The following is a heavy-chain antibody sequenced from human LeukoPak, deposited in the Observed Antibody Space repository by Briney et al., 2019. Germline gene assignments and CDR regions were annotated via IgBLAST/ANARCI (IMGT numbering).Heavy chain of an antibody. CDR2: IFPGDSDT. CDR1: GYSFTSYW. Sequence: GESLKISCKGSGYSFTSYWIAWVRQRPGKGLEWMGIIFPGDSDTRYSTSFQGQVTISADKSISTAYLQWSSLKASDTAMYYCARRLTYDSRAYYCLDYWGQGTLVTVSS. CDR3: ARRLTYDSRAYYCLDY. J-gene: IGHJ4*02. D-gene: IGHD3-22*01. V-gene: IGHV5-51*01.